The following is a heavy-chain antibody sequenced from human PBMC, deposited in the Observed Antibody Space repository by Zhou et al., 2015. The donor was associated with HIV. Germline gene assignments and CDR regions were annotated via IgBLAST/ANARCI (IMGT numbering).Heavy chain of an antibody. J-gene: IGHJ4*02. CDR1: GYPFSSYG. Sequence: QVQLVQSGGEVKKPGASMKVSCKASGYPFSSYGLTWVRQVPGQGLEWMGWIYNGNTNYAQKFQGRVTITADKSTSTAYMELSSLRSEDTAVYYCARDSRKQQLAVDWGQGTLVTVSS. D-gene: IGHD6-13*01. CDR3: ARDSRKQQLAVD. CDR2: IYNGNT. V-gene: IGHV1-18*04.